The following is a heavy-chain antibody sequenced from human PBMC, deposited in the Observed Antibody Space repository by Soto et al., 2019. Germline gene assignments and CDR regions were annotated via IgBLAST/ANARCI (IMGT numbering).Heavy chain of an antibody. CDR2: INSDGSAT. J-gene: IGHJ4*02. V-gene: IGHV3-74*03. CDR1: GFIFSGYW. Sequence: EVQLVESGGGLIQPGGSLRLSCAASGFIFSGYWMHWVRQAPGKGLVWVSRINSDGSATTYADSVKGRFTISRDNAKNTMYLQMNRLRAEETAVYFWARLLGGSGWCIDYWGQGTLVTVSS. CDR3: ARLLGGSGWCIDY. D-gene: IGHD3-10*01.